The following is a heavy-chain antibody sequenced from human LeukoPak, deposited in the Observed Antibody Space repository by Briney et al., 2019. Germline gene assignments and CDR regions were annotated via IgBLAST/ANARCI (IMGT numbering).Heavy chain of an antibody. CDR3: ARDPSIMITFVEGAFDI. J-gene: IGHJ3*02. CDR1: GYTFTSYG. CDR2: ISAYNGNT. Sequence: ASVKVSCKASGYTFTSYGISWVRQAPGQGLEWMGWISAYNGNTNYAQKLQGRVTMTTDTSTSTAYMELRSLRSDDTAVYYCARDPSIMITFVEGAFDIWGQGTMVTVSS. D-gene: IGHD3-16*01. V-gene: IGHV1-18*01.